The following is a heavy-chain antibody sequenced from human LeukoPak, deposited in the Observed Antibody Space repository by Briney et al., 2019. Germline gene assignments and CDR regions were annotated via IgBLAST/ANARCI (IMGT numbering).Heavy chain of an antibody. CDR2: IYYSGST. D-gene: IGHD2-21*02. CDR1: GGSISSSSYY. J-gene: IGHJ5*02. CDR3: ASFGSLRGGSWFDP. Sequence: SETLSLTCTVSGGSISSSSYYWGWIRQPPGKGLEWIGSIYYSGSTYYNPSLKSRVTISVDTSKNQFSLKLSSVTAADTAVYYWASFGSLRGGSWFDPWGQGTLVTVSS. V-gene: IGHV4-39*07.